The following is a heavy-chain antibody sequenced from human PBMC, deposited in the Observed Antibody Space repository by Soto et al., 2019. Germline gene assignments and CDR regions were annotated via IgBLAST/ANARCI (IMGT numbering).Heavy chain of an antibody. CDR3: ARGRDWNLDY. CDR1: GYTVSSFG. V-gene: IGHV1-18*01. CDR2: IYVGDT. Sequence: QMQLVQSEAEVKKPGASVKVSCKASGYTVSSFGFSWMRQAPGQGLEWMGWIYVGDTKYTQNFQGRVTMTTDTTTSTVYMELRSLRSDDTAVYYCARGRDWNLDYWGQGTPVTVSS. J-gene: IGHJ4*02. D-gene: IGHD1-1*01.